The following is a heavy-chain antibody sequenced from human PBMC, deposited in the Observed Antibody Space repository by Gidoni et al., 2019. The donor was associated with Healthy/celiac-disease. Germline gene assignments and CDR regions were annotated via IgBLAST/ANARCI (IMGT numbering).Heavy chain of an antibody. CDR3: ARRGGSSGVYDY. Sequence: EVQLVQSGAEVKKPGESLKISCKGYGYSFISYWIGWVRQMPGKGLVWMGIIYPGDSDTRYGPSFKGQVTISADTSISTAYLQGSSLKASDTAMYYCARRGGSSGVYDYWGQGTLVTVSS. V-gene: IGHV5-51*01. J-gene: IGHJ4*02. CDR2: IYPGDSDT. CDR1: GYSFISYW. D-gene: IGHD2-15*01.